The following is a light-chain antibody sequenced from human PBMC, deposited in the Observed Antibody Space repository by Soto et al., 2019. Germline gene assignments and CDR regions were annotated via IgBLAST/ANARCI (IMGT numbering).Light chain of an antibody. CDR2: EVT. J-gene: IGLJ1*01. Sequence: QSVLTQPASVSGSPGQSITVSCTRTSSDVGSSNFVSWYQQHPGKAPKVVIYEVTKRPSGVSNRFSGSKSGNTASLTISGLQAEDEADYYCCSYAGSSTFYVFGTGTKVTVL. V-gene: IGLV2-23*02. CDR3: CSYAGSSTFYV. CDR1: SSDVGSSNF.